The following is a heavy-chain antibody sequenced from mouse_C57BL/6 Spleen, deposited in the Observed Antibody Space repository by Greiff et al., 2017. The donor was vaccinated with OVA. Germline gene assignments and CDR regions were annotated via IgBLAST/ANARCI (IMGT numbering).Heavy chain of an antibody. J-gene: IGHJ1*03. CDR3: AFYYDYDGWYFDV. CDR2: IDPASGNT. V-gene: IGHV14-3*01. Sequence: VQLQQPVAELVRPGASVKLSCTASGFNIKNTYMHWVRQRPEQGLEWIGRIDPASGNTKYAPKFQGKATITEDTSSNTAYLQLSSLTSEDTAIYYCAFYYDYDGWYFDVWGTGTTVTVSS. D-gene: IGHD2-4*01. CDR1: GFNIKNTY.